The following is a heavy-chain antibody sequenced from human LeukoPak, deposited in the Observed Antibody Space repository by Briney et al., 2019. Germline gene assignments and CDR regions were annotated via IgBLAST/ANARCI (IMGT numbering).Heavy chain of an antibody. D-gene: IGHD5-24*01. CDR3: ARDRGDGYNQSPHY. V-gene: IGHV1-69*13. Sequence: ASVKVSRKASGGTFSSYAISWVRQAPGQGLEWMGGIIPIFGTANYAQKFQGRVTITADESTSTAYMELSSLRSEDTAVYYCARDRGDGYNQSPHYWGQGTLVTVSS. CDR1: GGTFSSYA. J-gene: IGHJ4*02. CDR2: IIPIFGTA.